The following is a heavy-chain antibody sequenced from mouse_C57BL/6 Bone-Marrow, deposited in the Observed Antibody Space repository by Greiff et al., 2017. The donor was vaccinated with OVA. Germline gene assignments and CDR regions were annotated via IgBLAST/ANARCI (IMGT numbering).Heavy chain of an antibody. Sequence: QVQLKESGPGLVQPSQSLSITCTVSGFSLTSYGVHWVLQPPGKGLEWLGVIWSGGSTDYNAAFISRLSISKDISKSQVFFKMNSLQADDTAIYYCAKGIGGRTEFAYWGQGTLVTVSA. CDR1: GFSLTSYG. CDR2: IWSGGST. D-gene: IGHD1-1*01. V-gene: IGHV2-4*01. CDR3: AKGIGGRTEFAY. J-gene: IGHJ3*01.